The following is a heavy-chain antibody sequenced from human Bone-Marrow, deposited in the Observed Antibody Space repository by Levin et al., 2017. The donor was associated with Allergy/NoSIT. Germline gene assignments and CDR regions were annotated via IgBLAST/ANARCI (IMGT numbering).Heavy chain of an antibody. CDR1: GFSVTTSTGG. D-gene: IGHD5-12*01. CDR2: IYGDDDK. Sequence: ASGPTLVKPTQTLTLTCTFSGFSVTTSTGGVGWIRQPPGGALEWLAVIYGDDDKRYSPSLKTRLTIIKDASKNQVVLTVINMDPVDTATYHCAHSLSGYDSYDYWGPGTLVTVSS. J-gene: IGHJ4*02. CDR3: AHSLSGYDSYDY. V-gene: IGHV2-5*02.